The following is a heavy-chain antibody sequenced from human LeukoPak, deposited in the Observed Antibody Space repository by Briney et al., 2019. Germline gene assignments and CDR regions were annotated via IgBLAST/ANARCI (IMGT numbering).Heavy chain of an antibody. J-gene: IGHJ3*02. D-gene: IGHD6-13*01. V-gene: IGHV4-39*07. CDR2: INHSGST. CDR1: GGSISSSSYY. CDR3: ASLYSSSWYDAFDI. Sequence: SETLSLTSTVSGGSISSSSYYWGWIRQPPGKGLEWIGEINHSGSTNYNPSLKSRVTISVDTSKNQFSLKLSSVTAADTAVYYCASLYSSSWYDAFDIWGQGTMVTVSS.